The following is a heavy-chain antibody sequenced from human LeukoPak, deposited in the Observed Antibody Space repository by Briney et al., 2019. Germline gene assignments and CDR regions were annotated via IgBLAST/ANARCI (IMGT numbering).Heavy chain of an antibody. CDR3: ARAPGVGGGPVAGTNWFDP. CDR1: GGSISSYY. CDR2: IYHSGTT. D-gene: IGHD6-19*01. Sequence: SETLSLTCTVSGGSISSYYWSWIRRPPGKGLEWTGYIYHSGTTNYNPSLKSRVTISVDKSKKQFSLKLNSATAADTAVYYCARAPGVGGGPVAGTNWFDPWGQGTLVTVSS. V-gene: IGHV4-59*01. J-gene: IGHJ5*02.